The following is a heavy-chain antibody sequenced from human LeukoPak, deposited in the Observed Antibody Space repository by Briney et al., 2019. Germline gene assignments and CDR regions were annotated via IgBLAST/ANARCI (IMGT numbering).Heavy chain of an antibody. CDR2: IKQDGSEK. CDR1: GFTFSSHW. V-gene: IGHV3-7*01. D-gene: IGHD3-22*01. CDR3: ARCDGYPYYIDV. Sequence: GGSLRLSCAASGFTFSSHWMSWVRQAPGKGLEWVANIKQDGSEKYYVDSVKGRFTISRENAKNSVYLQMNSLRAEDTAVYYCARCDGYPYYIDVWGKGTTVTVSS. J-gene: IGHJ6*03.